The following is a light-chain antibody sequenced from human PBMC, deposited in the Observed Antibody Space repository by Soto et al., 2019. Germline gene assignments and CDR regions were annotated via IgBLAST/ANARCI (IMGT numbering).Light chain of an antibody. J-gene: IGKJ1*01. CDR1: QSVRSSY. CDR2: DAS. Sequence: EIVLTQSPGTLSLSPGERATLSCRASQSVRSSYLSWYQHRPGQAPRVLIYDASSRATGITDRFSGSGSGTDFTLIISRLEPEDFAVYYCQQYGSSPWTFGQGTKVEIK. V-gene: IGKV3-20*01. CDR3: QQYGSSPWT.